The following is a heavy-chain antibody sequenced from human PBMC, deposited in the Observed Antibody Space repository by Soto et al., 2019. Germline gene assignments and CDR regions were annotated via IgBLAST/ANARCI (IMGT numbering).Heavy chain of an antibody. CDR3: ASSASRTYYNAYSFAY. Sequence: QVQLQQWGAGLLKPSETLSLTCAVYGGSFSAYYWTWIRQSPGKGLEWIGEIHHSGGPKYNPSLTRPATSSAATPNHHFSLDLSSVTAPAPAFYYCASSASRTYYNAYSFAYWAPATLVTVSS. V-gene: IGHV4-34*01. CDR1: GGSFSAYY. D-gene: IGHD3-10*01. J-gene: IGHJ4*02. CDR2: IHHSGGP.